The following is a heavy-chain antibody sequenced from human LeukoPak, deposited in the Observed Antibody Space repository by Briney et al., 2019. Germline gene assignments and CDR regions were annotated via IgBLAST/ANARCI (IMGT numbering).Heavy chain of an antibody. J-gene: IGHJ4*02. V-gene: IGHV4-61*02. Sequence: PSETLSLTCSISGGSVTSGSYYWSWIRQASGKGLEWIGRLDSSGSTTYNPSLKDRVTMSGDTSKNQFSLKLTSVTAADTAVYYCARYKYSGSPGLDYWGQGTLVTVSS. CDR2: LDSSGST. CDR1: GGSVTSGSYY. D-gene: IGHD1-26*01. CDR3: ARYKYSGSPGLDY.